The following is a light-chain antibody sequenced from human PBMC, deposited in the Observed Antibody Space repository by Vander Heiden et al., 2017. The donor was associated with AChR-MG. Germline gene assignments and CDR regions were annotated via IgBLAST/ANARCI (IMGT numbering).Light chain of an antibody. Sequence: ETVMPQSPATLSVSPGERATLSCRASQSISSNLAWYQQIPGQAPRLLIYGASTMHTGIPSRFSGSGSGTDFTLTISSLQSEDFAVYYCQQYNNRPRTFGQGTKVEIK. CDR1: QSISSN. V-gene: IGKV3-15*01. CDR2: GAS. J-gene: IGKJ1*01. CDR3: QQYNNRPRT.